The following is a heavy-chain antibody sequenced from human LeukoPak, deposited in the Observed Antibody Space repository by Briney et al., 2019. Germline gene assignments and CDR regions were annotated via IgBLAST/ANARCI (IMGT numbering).Heavy chain of an antibody. CDR2: IYYSGNA. J-gene: IGHJ4*02. V-gene: IGHV4-39*02. Sequence: SETLSLTCTVSGGSIGSSSYYWGWIRQPPGKGLEWIGSIYYSGNAYYNPSLRSRVSISVDTSKNHFSLKLSSLTAADTAVYYCARSRSGYDSEFDYWGQGTLVTVSS. CDR3: ARSRSGYDSEFDY. CDR1: GGSIGSSSYY. D-gene: IGHD5-12*01.